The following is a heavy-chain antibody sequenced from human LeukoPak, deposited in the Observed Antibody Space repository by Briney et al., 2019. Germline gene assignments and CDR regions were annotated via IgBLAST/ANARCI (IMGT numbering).Heavy chain of an antibody. CDR3: ARDPRNRHYDSSGLPID. V-gene: IGHV3-23*01. J-gene: IGHJ4*02. CDR1: GFTFSSYA. D-gene: IGHD3-22*01. Sequence: PGGTLRLSCAASGFTFSSYAMSWVRQAPGKGLEWVSAISGSGGSTYYADSVKGRFTISRDNSKNTLYLQMNSLRAEDTAVYYCARDPRNRHYDSSGLPIDWGQGTLVTVSS. CDR2: ISGSGGST.